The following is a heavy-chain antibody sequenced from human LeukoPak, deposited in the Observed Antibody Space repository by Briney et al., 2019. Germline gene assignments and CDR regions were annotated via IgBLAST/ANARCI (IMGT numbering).Heavy chain of an antibody. D-gene: IGHD6-19*01. V-gene: IGHV4-39*01. CDR1: GFTFSSYW. CDR3: ASTSGYYYYYMDV. Sequence: GSLRLSCAASGFTFSSYWMSWVRQAPGKGLEWIGSIYYSGSTYYNPSLKSRVTISVDTSKNQFSLKLSSVTAADTAVYYCASTSGYYYYYMDVWGKGTTVTISS. CDR2: IYYSGST. J-gene: IGHJ6*03.